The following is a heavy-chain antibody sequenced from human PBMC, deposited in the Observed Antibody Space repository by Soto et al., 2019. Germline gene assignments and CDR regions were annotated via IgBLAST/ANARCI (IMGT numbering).Heavy chain of an antibody. D-gene: IGHD3-3*01. CDR1: GFSFISYS. V-gene: IGHV3-48*02. J-gene: IGHJ3*01. Sequence: EVQLVESGGNLVQAGGSLRLSCAASGFSFISYSMSWVRQAPGKGLEWVSYISNSGSVIHDADSVKGRFTISRDNAKNSQSLQMNSLREEDTALYYCVRVFASNTFDLWGQGTVVTVSS. CDR3: VRVFASNTFDL. CDR2: ISNSGSVI.